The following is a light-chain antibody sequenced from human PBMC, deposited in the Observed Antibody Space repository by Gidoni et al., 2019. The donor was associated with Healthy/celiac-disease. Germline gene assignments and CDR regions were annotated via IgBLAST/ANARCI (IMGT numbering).Light chain of an antibody. J-gene: IGKJ2*04. Sequence: MLLTQSPATLSLSPGERATLSCRASQSVSSYLAWYQQKPGQAPRLLIYDASNRATGIPARFSGSGSGTDFTLTISSLEPEDFAVYYCQQRSNWPMCSFGQGTKLEIK. V-gene: IGKV3-11*01. CDR3: QQRSNWPMCS. CDR2: DAS. CDR1: QSVSSY.